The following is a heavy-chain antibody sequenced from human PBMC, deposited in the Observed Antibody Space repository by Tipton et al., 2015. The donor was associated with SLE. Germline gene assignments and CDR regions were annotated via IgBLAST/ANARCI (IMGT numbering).Heavy chain of an antibody. CDR1: GGSISSYY. CDR3: ARGAYYYDSSGYYYVSEYFQH. V-gene: IGHV4-59*07. D-gene: IGHD3-22*01. Sequence: TLSLTCIVSGGSISSYYWSWIRQPPGKGLEWIGYIYYSGSTNYNPSLKSRVTISVDTSKNQFSLKLSSVTAADTAVYYCARGAYYYDSSGYYYVSEYFQHWGQGTLVTVSS. J-gene: IGHJ1*01. CDR2: IYYSGST.